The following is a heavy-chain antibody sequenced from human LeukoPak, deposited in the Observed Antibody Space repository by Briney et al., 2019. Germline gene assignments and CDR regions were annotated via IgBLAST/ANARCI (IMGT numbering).Heavy chain of an antibody. CDR2: ISGSGGST. D-gene: IGHD1-1*01. CDR1: GYTLSSYA. CDR3: AKETLGYPGTPFDY. V-gene: IGHV3-23*01. Sequence: PGGSLRLSCAASGYTLSSYAMSWVRQAPGKVLEWVSAISGSGGSTYYADSVKGRFTISRYNSKNTLYLQMNSIRAEDTAVYYCAKETLGYPGTPFDYWGQGTLVTVS. J-gene: IGHJ4*02.